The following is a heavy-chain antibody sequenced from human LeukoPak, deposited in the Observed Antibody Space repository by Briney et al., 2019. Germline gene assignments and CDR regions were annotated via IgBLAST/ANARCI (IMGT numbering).Heavy chain of an antibody. D-gene: IGHD3-10*01. CDR2: ISAYNGNT. CDR1: GYTFTSYG. J-gene: IGHJ4*02. CDR3: ARDTVWFGELLQNLFDY. Sequence: ASVKVSCKASGYTFTSYGISWARQAPGQGLEWMGWISAYNGNTNYAQKLQGRVTMTTDTSTSTAYMELRSLRSDDTAVYYCARDTVWFGELLQNLFDYWGQGTLVTVSS. V-gene: IGHV1-18*01.